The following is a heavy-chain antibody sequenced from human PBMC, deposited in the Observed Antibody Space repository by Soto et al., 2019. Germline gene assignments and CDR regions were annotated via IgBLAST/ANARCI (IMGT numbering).Heavy chain of an antibody. D-gene: IGHD3-10*01. V-gene: IGHV4-34*01. CDR2: INHSGST. Sequence: SETLSLTCAVYGGSFSGYYWSWIRQPPGKGLEWIGEINHSGSTNYNPSLKSRVTISVDTSKNQFSLKLSSVTAADTAVYYCAVVRGNPYYYYYGMDVWGQGTTVTVSS. J-gene: IGHJ6*02. CDR3: AVVRGNPYYYYYGMDV. CDR1: GGSFSGYY.